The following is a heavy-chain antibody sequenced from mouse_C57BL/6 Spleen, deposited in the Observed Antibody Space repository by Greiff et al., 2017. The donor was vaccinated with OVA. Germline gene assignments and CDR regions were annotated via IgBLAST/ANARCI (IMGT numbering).Heavy chain of an antibody. CDR2: IYPSDSET. Sequence: VKLQQPGAELVRPGSSVKLSCKASGYTFTSYWMDWVKQRPGQGLEWIGNIYPSDSETHYNQKFKDKATLTVDKSSSTAYMQLSSLTSEDSAVYYCARYLDSSGYFDYWGQGTTLTVSS. CDR3: ARYLDSSGYFDY. V-gene: IGHV1-61*01. D-gene: IGHD3-2*02. J-gene: IGHJ2*01. CDR1: GYTFTSYW.